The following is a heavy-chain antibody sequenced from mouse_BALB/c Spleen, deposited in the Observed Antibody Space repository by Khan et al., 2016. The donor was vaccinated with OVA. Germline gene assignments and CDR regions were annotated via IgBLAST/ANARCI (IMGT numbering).Heavy chain of an antibody. CDR1: GFSFSSYS. Sequence: EVELVESGGDLVKPGGSLKLSCAASGFSFSSYSMSWVRQTPDKRLEWVATISSGGDYTYYPAIVKGRFTISRDNAKNTLYLQMNSLKSEDTAMYYCASHLAGSFAYWGQGTLVTVSA. J-gene: IGHJ3*01. D-gene: IGHD1-1*01. CDR3: ASHLAGSFAY. CDR2: ISSGGDYT. V-gene: IGHV5-6*01.